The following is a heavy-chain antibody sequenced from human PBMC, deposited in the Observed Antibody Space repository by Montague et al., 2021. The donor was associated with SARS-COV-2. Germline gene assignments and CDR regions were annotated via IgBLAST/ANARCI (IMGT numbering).Heavy chain of an antibody. CDR3: ARFFSSWTD. CDR1: GGSISSGNW. D-gene: IGHD6-13*01. J-gene: IGHJ4*02. Sequence: SETLSLTCSVSGGSISSGNWLSSVRQPPAKGVVWFGEIKHTGSTTYNPSHKSRVTISLNKSTNQFSPNLSCATAADTAVYYCARFFSSWTDWGQGTLVTVSS. CDR2: IKHTGST. V-gene: IGHV4-4*02.